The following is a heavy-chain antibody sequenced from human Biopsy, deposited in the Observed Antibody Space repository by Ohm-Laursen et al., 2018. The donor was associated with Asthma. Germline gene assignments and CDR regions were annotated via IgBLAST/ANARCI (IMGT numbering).Heavy chain of an antibody. J-gene: IGHJ5*02. D-gene: IGHD2-15*01. CDR1: GYTFSNYA. CDR3: VRDKVVVVPGSKGPTDWFDP. CDR2: ISGYNGDT. V-gene: IGHV1-18*04. Sequence: SVKVSCKASGYTFSNYAISWVRQAPGQGLEWMGWISGYNGDTKFAQNVKGRLSLTTDTSTSTAYMELRSPTSDDTAVYYCVRDKVVVVPGSKGPTDWFDPWGQGTLVTVSS.